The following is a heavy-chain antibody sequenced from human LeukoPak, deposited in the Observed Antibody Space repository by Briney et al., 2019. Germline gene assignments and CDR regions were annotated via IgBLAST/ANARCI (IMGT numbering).Heavy chain of an antibody. Sequence: GASVKVSCKASGYTFTSYGISWVRQAPGQGLEWMGWISAYNGNTNYAQRLQGRVTMTTGTSTSTAYMELRSLRSDDTAVYYCARDLYEGGYDYVLNYWGQGTLVTVSS. CDR2: ISAYNGNT. CDR1: GYTFTSYG. D-gene: IGHD5-12*01. J-gene: IGHJ4*02. CDR3: ARDLYEGGYDYVLNY. V-gene: IGHV1-18*01.